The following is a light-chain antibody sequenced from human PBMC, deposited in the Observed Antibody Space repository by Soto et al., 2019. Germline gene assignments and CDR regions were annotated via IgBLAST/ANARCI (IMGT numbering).Light chain of an antibody. J-gene: IGLJ3*02. CDR3: ETWYSTTHKV. CDR2: LDRSGSY. Sequence: QLVLTQSSAASASLGSSVKLTCILSSGHSTYIIAWHQQQPGKAPRFLMTLDRSGSYNRGSGVPDRFSGSSSGADRYLTISNLPFEDEGDYYCETWYSTTHKVFGGGTKLTVL. CDR1: SGHSTYI. V-gene: IGLV4-60*02.